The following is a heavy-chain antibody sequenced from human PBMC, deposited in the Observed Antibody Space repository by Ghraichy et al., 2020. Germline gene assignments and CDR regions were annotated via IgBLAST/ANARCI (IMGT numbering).Heavy chain of an antibody. D-gene: IGHD2-2*01. CDR1: GFTFSSYA. J-gene: IGHJ4*02. CDR2: ISASGGST. CDR3: SKEGSSTRSLGFDY. Sequence: GGSLRLSCAASGFTFSSYAMSWVRQAPGKGLEGVSSISASGGSTYYADSVKGRFTISRDNSRNTLYLQMNGLRAEDTAVYYCSKEGSSTRSLGFDYWGQGILVTVSS. V-gene: IGHV3-23*01.